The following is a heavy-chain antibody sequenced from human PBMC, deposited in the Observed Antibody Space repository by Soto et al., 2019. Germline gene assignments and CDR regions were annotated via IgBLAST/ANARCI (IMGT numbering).Heavy chain of an antibody. CDR2: IVVGSGNT. J-gene: IGHJ5*02. Sequence: SVQIACKPSGFPFTRSAVQCVRHARGQRLEWIGWIVVGSGNTNYAQKFQERVTITRDMSTSTAYMELSSLRSEDTAVYYCAATYSSSWSEVWFDPWGQGTLVTVSS. CDR1: GFPFTRSA. CDR3: AATYSSSWSEVWFDP. D-gene: IGHD6-13*01. V-gene: IGHV1-58*01.